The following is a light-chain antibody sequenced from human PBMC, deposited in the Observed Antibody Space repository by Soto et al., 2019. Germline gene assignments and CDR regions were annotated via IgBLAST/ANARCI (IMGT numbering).Light chain of an antibody. Sequence: QSALTQPASVSGSPGQSITISCTGTSSDVGGFNYVSWYQQHPGRPPKLMISEVSHRPSGVSNRFSGSKSGNTASLTISGLQAEDEADYYCSSYTSSSTPCVFGTGTKVTVL. CDR3: SSYTSSSTPCV. J-gene: IGLJ1*01. CDR1: SSDVGGFNY. CDR2: EVS. V-gene: IGLV2-14*01.